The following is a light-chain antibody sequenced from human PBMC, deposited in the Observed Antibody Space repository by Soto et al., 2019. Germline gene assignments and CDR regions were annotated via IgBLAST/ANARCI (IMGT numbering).Light chain of an antibody. CDR2: GNH. CDR1: SSNIGSND. CDR3: ISYTGSSTSYV. Sequence: QSVLTQPPSASGTPGQRVTISCNGSSSNIGSNDVYWYQQLPGTAPKLLIHGNHRRPSGVPDRISGSKSGTSASLAISGLQSEDEGDYYCISYTGSSTSYVFGSGTKVTVL. J-gene: IGLJ1*01. V-gene: IGLV1-44*01.